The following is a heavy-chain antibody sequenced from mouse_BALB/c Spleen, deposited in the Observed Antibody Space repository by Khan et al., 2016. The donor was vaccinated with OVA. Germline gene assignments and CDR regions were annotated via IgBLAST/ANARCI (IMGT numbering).Heavy chain of an antibody. CDR2: ILPGSDST. J-gene: IGHJ4*01. Sequence: VQLQESGAELMNPGASVKISCKATGYTFSSYWIEWVKQRPGHGLEWIGEILPGSDSTNYNEKFKGKATFTADTSSNTAYMQLSSLTSEYSAVYYCARGGNSYYAMDYWGQGTSVTVSS. CDR3: ARGGNSYYAMDY. D-gene: IGHD2-1*01. V-gene: IGHV1-9*01. CDR1: GYTFSSYW.